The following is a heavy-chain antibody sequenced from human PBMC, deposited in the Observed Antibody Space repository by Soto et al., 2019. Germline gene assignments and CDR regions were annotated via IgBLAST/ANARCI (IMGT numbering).Heavy chain of an antibody. V-gene: IGHV4-59*01. CDR2: IYYSGST. CDR1: GGSISSYY. CDR3: ARSHCSGGSCYPYGMDV. D-gene: IGHD2-15*01. J-gene: IGHJ6*02. Sequence: QVQLQESGPGLVKPSETLSLTCTVSGGSISSYYWSWIRQPPGKGLEWIGYIYYSGSTNYNPSRKSRVTRSVDTSKNQSSLKLSSVTAADTAVYYCARSHCSGGSCYPYGMDVWGQGTTVTVSS.